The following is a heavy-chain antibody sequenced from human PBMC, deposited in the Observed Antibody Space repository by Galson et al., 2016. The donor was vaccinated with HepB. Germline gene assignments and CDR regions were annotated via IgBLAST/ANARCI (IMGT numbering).Heavy chain of an antibody. Sequence: SLRLSCAASGFTFSNYGMTWVRQAPGKGLEVVSSISRSGDSTDYADSVKGRFTISRDNSKNTQSRQMNSLTADDTAIYYCGQGSTAPAVWGKGTTVTVSS. D-gene: IGHD1-26*01. J-gene: IGHJ6*04. CDR1: GFTFSNYG. V-gene: IGHV3-23*01. CDR2: ISRSGDST. CDR3: GQGSTAPAV.